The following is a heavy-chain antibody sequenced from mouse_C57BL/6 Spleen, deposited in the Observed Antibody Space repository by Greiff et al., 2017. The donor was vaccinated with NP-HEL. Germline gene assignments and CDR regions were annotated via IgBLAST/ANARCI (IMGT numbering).Heavy chain of an antibody. CDR1: GFTFSSYA. V-gene: IGHV5-4*01. Sequence: EVMLVESGGGLVKPGGSLKLSCAASGFTFSSYAMSWVRQTPEKRLEWVATISDGGSYTYYPDNVKGRFTISRDNAKNNLYLQMSHLKSEDTAMYYCARDGHGNYAMDYWGQGTSVTVSS. CDR2: ISDGGSYT. D-gene: IGHD2-1*01. J-gene: IGHJ4*01. CDR3: ARDGHGNYAMDY.